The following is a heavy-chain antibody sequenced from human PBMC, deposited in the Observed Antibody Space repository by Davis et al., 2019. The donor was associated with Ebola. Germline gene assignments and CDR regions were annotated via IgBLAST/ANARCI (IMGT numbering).Heavy chain of an antibody. CDR2: IYYRGST. CDR3: VRPYGSIGATFDI. CDR1: GGSVSSSSYY. J-gene: IGHJ3*02. V-gene: IGHV4-39*01. Sequence: MPGGSLRLSCTVSGGSVSSSSYYWGWLRQPPGKGLEYIGNIYYRGSTYYHPSLESRIAISLDTSRNQFSLKLSSVTAADTAVYYCVRPYGSIGATFDIWGQGTTVIVSS. D-gene: IGHD3-10*01.